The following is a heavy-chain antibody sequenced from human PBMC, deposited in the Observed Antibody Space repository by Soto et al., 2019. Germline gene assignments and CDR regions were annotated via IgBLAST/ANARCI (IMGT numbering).Heavy chain of an antibody. CDR2: ISGYSGNT. Sequence: QVQLVQSGAEVKKPGASVKVSCKASGYTFTRYGITWVRRAPGQGLEWMGWISGYSGNTNSAQNLRGRITMTTDTPKSTAYMEPRSLRSGASEVFYCARGGVVLWSGEPLDYWGQGTVVTVSP. D-gene: IGHD3-10*01. V-gene: IGHV1-18*01. CDR1: GYTFTRYG. J-gene: IGHJ4*02. CDR3: ARGGVVLWSGEPLDY.